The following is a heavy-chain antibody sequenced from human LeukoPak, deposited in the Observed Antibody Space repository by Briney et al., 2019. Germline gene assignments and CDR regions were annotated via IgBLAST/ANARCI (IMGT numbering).Heavy chain of an antibody. D-gene: IGHD6-19*01. CDR1: GYTFTGYY. J-gene: IGHJ4*02. Sequence: ASVKVSCKASGYTFTGYYMHWVRQAPGQGLEWMGWINPNSGGTNYAQKFQGRVTMTRDTSISTAYMELSRLRSDDTAVYYCARDLSDSLIRAVADYYWGQGTLVTVSS. CDR2: INPNSGGT. V-gene: IGHV1-2*02. CDR3: ARDLSDSLIRAVADYY.